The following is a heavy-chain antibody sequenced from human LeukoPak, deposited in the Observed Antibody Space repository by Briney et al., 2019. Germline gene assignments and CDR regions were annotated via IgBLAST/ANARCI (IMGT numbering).Heavy chain of an antibody. CDR3: ARGRRYCSSTSCRPFDY. J-gene: IGHJ4*02. CDR2: INHSGST. Sequence: SETLSLTCAVYGGSFSGYYWSWIRQPPGKGLEWIGEINHSGSTNYNPSFKSRVTISVDTSKNQFSLKLSSVTAADTAVYYCARGRRYCSSTSCRPFDYWGQGTLVTVSS. CDR1: GGSFSGYY. D-gene: IGHD2-2*01. V-gene: IGHV4-34*01.